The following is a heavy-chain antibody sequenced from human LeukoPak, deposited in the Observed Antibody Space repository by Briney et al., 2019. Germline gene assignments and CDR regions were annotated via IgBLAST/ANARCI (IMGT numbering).Heavy chain of an antibody. Sequence: PGGSLRLSCAASGFTFSSYAMSWIRQAPGKGLEWVSAISGSGGSTYYADSVKGRFTISRGNSKNTLYLQMNSLRAEDTAVYYCAKGLRGRYYYDSSGYYFDYWGQGTLVTVSS. D-gene: IGHD3-22*01. J-gene: IGHJ4*02. V-gene: IGHV3-23*01. CDR3: AKGLRGRYYYDSSGYYFDY. CDR2: ISGSGGST. CDR1: GFTFSSYA.